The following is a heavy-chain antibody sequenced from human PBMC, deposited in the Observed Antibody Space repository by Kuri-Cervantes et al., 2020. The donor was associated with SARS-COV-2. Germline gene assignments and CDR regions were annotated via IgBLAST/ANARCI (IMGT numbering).Heavy chain of an antibody. V-gene: IGHV1-46*01. Sequence: ASVKVSCKASGYTFTSYYMHWVRQAPGQGLEWMGIINPSGGSTSYAQKFQGRVTMTRDTSTSTVYMELSSLRSEDTAVYYCARELRWAWFGESQNWFDPWGQGTLVTVSS. J-gene: IGHJ5*02. CDR1: GYTFTSYY. CDR3: ARELRWAWFGESQNWFDP. D-gene: IGHD3-10*01. CDR2: INPSGGST.